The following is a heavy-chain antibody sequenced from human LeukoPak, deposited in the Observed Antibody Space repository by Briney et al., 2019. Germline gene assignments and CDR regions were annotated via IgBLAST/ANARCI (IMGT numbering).Heavy chain of an antibody. V-gene: IGHV3-23*01. CDR1: GFTFNTYA. D-gene: IGHD3-16*01. CDR2: ISGSGDNT. CDR3: AKEQGLVRTFYYYYMDV. J-gene: IGHJ6*03. Sequence: AGGSLRLSCAASGFTFNTYAMSWVRQAPGKGLEWVSSISGSGDNTYYEDSVKGRFIISRDNSQNTLYLRMYSLRAEDTAVYYCAKEQGLVRTFYYYYMDVWGKGTTVTVSS.